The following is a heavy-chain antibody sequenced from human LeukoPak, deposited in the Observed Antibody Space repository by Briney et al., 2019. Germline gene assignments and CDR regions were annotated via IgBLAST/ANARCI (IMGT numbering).Heavy chain of an antibody. J-gene: IGHJ4*02. CDR1: GYSFTSYW. CDR3: ASGYSSSWLAFDY. Sequence: GESLKISCKGSGYSFTSYWIGWVRQMPGKGLEWMGIIYPGDSDTRYSPSFQGQVTISADRPISTAYLQWTSLKASDTAMYYCASGYSSSWLAFDYWGQGTLVTVSS. D-gene: IGHD6-13*01. CDR2: IYPGDSDT. V-gene: IGHV5-51*04.